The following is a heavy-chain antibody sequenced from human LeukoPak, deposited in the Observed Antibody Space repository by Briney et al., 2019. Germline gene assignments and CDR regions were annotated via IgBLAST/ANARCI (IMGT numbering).Heavy chain of an antibody. CDR3: VDGTTPDF. CDR2: IKQDGSEK. D-gene: IGHD4-11*01. J-gene: IGHJ4*02. CDR1: GFTFSAYW. Sequence: GGSLRLSCAASGFTFSAYWMSWVRQARGRGLEWVASIKQDGSEKYYVDSVKGRFTISGDNARNSLYLQMDSLRPEDTAVYYCVDGTTPDFWGQGTPVTISS. V-gene: IGHV3-7*01.